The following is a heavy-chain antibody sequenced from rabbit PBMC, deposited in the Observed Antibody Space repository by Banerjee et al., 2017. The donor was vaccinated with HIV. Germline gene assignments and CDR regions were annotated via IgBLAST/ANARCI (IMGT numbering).Heavy chain of an antibody. V-gene: IGHV1S40*01. CDR3: ARSYYTGYAGYGYRFNL. Sequence: QSLEESGGDLVKPGASLTLTCTASGFSFSSSYYMCWVRQAPGKGLEWIACIYAGSSGSTYYASWAKGRFTISKTSSTTVTLQMTSLTAADTATYFCARSYYTGYAGYGYRFNLWGPGTLVTVS. J-gene: IGHJ4*01. CDR2: IYAGSSGST. D-gene: IGHD7-1*01. CDR1: GFSFSSSYY.